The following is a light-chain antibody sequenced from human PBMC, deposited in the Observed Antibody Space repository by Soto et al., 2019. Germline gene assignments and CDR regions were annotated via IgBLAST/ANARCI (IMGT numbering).Light chain of an antibody. J-gene: IGKJ4*01. CDR1: EDISNF. CDR2: DAS. CDR3: EQYHNLLLS. V-gene: IGKV1-33*01. Sequence: DIQMTQSPSSLSASVGDRVTISYQATEDISNFLNWYQQKPGKAPKLLIYDASNLEAGVPSRFSGGGPGKHFTLTISSRQPEDCATYYCEQYHNLLLSFGGGTKVDI.